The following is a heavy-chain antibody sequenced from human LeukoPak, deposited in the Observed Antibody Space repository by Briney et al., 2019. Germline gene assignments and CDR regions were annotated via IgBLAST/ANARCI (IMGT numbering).Heavy chain of an antibody. CDR2: IYYSGST. V-gene: IGHV4-59*08. J-gene: IGHJ3*02. CDR3: ARQIGGPYSSGQGAFDI. Sequence: SETLSLTCTVSGGSISSYYWSWIRQPPGKGLEWIGYIYYSGSTNYNPSLKSRVTISVDTSKNQFSPKLSSVTAADTAVYYCARQIGGPYSSGQGAFDIWGQGTMVTVSS. CDR1: GGSISSYY. D-gene: IGHD6-19*01.